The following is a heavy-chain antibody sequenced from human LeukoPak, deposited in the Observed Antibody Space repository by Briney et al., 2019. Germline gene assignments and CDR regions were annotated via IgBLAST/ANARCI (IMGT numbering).Heavy chain of an antibody. CDR2: VSGSGGST. D-gene: IGHD3-16*02. Sequence: PGGSLRLSCAASGFTFSSYGMSWVRQAPGKGLEWVSGVSGSGGSTYFADSVKGRFTISRDNSKNTLYLQMNSLRAEDSAVYYCARDYDYVWGSYRPYYFDYWGQGTLVTVSS. CDR1: GFTFSSYG. J-gene: IGHJ4*02. CDR3: ARDYDYVWGSYRPYYFDY. V-gene: IGHV3-23*01.